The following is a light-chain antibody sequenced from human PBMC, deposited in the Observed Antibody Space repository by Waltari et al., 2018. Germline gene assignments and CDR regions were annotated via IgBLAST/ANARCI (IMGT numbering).Light chain of an antibody. Sequence: DIQMTQSPSSLSASVGDRVTITCRASQRISNNLNWYQQKPGKAPKLLIYATSVLQSGVPSRFSGRGSGTDFTLTTSSLQPEDFATYYCQQTYSTWTFGQGTAVEIK. CDR1: QRISNN. CDR2: ATS. J-gene: IGKJ1*01. CDR3: QQTYSTWT. V-gene: IGKV1-39*01.